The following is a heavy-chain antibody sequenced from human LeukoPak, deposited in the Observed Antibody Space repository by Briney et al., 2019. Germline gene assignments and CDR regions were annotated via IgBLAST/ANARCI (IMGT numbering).Heavy chain of an antibody. V-gene: IGHV4-59*01. Sequence: PSETLSLTCTVSGGSISSYYWSWVRQPRGKGLEWIGYIYYSGSTNYNPSLKSRVTISVDTSKNQFSLKLSSVTAADTAVYYCASLGGDYYDRGYYFDYWGQGTLVTVSS. D-gene: IGHD3-22*01. CDR2: IYYSGST. CDR1: GGSISSYY. CDR3: ASLGGDYYDRGYYFDY. J-gene: IGHJ4*02.